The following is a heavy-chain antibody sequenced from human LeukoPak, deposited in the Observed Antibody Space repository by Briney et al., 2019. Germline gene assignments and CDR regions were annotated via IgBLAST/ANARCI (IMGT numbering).Heavy chain of an antibody. D-gene: IGHD3-22*01. CDR1: GLTFSSDG. J-gene: IGHJ4*02. Sequence: PGGYLKLACAAAGLTFSSDGMHWVRQAPGKGLEWVSVMWHDGNNKYYADSVKVGFTISRDNSKNTLYLQMNSLRAEDTAVYYCAKAGTRYYYDSSGYFDYWGQGTLVSVSS. V-gene: IGHV3-33*06. CDR3: AKAGTRYYYDSSGYFDY. CDR2: MWHDGNNK.